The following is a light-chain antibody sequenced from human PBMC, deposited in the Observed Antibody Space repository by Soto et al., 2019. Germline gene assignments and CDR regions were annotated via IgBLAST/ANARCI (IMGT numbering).Light chain of an antibody. CDR2: LAS. V-gene: IGKV2-28*01. Sequence: MTQSPSSLSASVGDRVAISCRASQGIRNDLAWYLQKPGQSPQLLIYLASNRASGVPDRFSGSGSGTDFTLKISRVEAEDFGVYYCIQTLQTPLTFGGGTKVDIK. J-gene: IGKJ4*01. CDR1: QGIRND. CDR3: IQTLQTPLT.